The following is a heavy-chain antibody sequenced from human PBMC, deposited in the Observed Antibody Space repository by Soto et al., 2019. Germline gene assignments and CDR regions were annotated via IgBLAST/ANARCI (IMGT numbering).Heavy chain of an antibody. Sequence: QVQLVQSGAEVKKPGSSVKVSCKASGGTFSSYAISWVRQAPGQGLEWMGGIIPIFGTANYAQKFQGRVTITADEATSAAYMGLGSLGSEDRGVDYCAGGGGIVVPPGMDVWGQGTTVTVSS. CDR3: AGGGGIVVPPGMDV. CDR1: GGTFSSYA. V-gene: IGHV1-69*12. J-gene: IGHJ6*02. D-gene: IGHD2-15*01. CDR2: IIPIFGTA.